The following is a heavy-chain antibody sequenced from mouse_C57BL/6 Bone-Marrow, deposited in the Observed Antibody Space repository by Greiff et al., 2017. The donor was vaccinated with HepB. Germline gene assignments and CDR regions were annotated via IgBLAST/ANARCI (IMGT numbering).Heavy chain of an antibody. CDR2: ISYDGSN. CDR3: ARRVSERDWYFDV. CDR1: GYSITSGYY. Sequence: EVKLLESGPGLVKPSQSLSLTCSVTGYSITSGYYWNWIRQFPGNKLEWMGYISYDGSNNYNPSLKNRISITRDTSKNQFFLKLNSVTTEDTATYYCARRVSERDWYFDVWGTGTTVTVSS. V-gene: IGHV3-6*01. J-gene: IGHJ1*03.